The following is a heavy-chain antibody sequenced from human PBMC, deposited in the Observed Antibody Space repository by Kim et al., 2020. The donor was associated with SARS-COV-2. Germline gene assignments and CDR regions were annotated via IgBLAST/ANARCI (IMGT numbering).Heavy chain of an antibody. V-gene: IGHV3-66*01. CDR1: GFTVSSNY. Sequence: GGSLRLSCAASGFTVSSNYMSWVRQAPGKGLEWVSVIYSGGSTYYADSVKGRFTISRDNSKNTLYLQMNSLKAEDTAVYYCARGPYYYDSSGYYVYWGQGTLVTVSS. CDR3: ARGPYYYDSSGYYVY. J-gene: IGHJ4*02. CDR2: IYSGGST. D-gene: IGHD3-22*01.